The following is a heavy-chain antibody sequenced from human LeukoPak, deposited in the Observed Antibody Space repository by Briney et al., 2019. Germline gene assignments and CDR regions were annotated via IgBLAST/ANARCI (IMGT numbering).Heavy chain of an antibody. CDR1: GYTFTGYY. Sequence: GASVKVSCKASGYTFTGYYMHWVRQAPGQGLEWMGWINPNSGGTNYAQKFQGGVTMTRDTSISTAYMELSRLRSDDTAVYYCARVKVFGVVTPDYWGQGTLVTVSS. D-gene: IGHD3-3*01. V-gene: IGHV1-2*02. J-gene: IGHJ4*02. CDR2: INPNSGGT. CDR3: ARVKVFGVVTPDY.